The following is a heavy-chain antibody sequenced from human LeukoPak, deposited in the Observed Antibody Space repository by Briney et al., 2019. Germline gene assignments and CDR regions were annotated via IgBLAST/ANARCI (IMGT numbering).Heavy chain of an antibody. CDR3: ARDAWRRAFNYGMDV. V-gene: IGHV3-9*01. D-gene: IGHD5-12*01. CDR1: GFTFDDYA. Sequence: GGSLRLSCAASGFTFDDYAMHWVRQAPGKGLEWVAGISWSSGNIGYADSVKGRFTISRDNAENSLHLGMSSLRHEDTAVYFCARDAWRRAFNYGMDVWGQGTTVAVSS. CDR2: ISWSSGNI. J-gene: IGHJ6*02.